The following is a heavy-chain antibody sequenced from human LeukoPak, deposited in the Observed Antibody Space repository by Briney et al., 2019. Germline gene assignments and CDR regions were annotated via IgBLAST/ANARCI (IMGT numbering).Heavy chain of an antibody. V-gene: IGHV5-51*01. J-gene: IGHJ4*02. CDR1: GYSFTSYW. CDR2: IYPGDSDT. D-gene: IGHD1-26*01. Sequence: GESLKISCKGSGYSFTSYWIGWVRQMPGKGLEWMGIIYPGDSDTTYSPSFQGQVTISADKSISTAYLQWSSLKASDTAMYYCARGSGSYHTAYMNWGQGSPVTVSS. CDR3: ARGSGSYHTAYMN.